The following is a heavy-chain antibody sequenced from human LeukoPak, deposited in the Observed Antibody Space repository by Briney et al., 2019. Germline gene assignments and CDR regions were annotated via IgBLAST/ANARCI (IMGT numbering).Heavy chain of an antibody. CDR1: GFTFSSYG. D-gene: IGHD6-19*01. CDR3: AKVRRQWPPTDLDY. V-gene: IGHV3-30*18. Sequence: GGSLRLSCAASGFTFSSYGMHWVRQAPGKGLEWVAVISYDGSNKYYADSVKGRFTISRDNSKNTLYLQMNSLRAEDTAVYYCAKVRRQWPPTDLDYWGQGTLVTVSS. CDR2: ISYDGSNK. J-gene: IGHJ4*02.